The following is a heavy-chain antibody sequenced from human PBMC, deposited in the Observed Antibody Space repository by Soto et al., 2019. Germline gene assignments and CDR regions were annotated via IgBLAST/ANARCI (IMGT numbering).Heavy chain of an antibody. V-gene: IGHV4-39*01. CDR2: IYYSGST. CDR1: GGSISSSSYY. J-gene: IGHJ4*02. D-gene: IGHD3-22*01. Sequence: QLQLQESGPGLVKPSETLSLTCTVSGGSISSSSYYWGGLRQPPGKGLKWIGTIYYSGSTYDNPPLMSRVTLSGDTSKNQFSLTLCSVTAADTAVYYCAISYYYDSRGYYPVDYWGQGTLVTVSS. CDR3: AISYYYDSRGYYPVDY.